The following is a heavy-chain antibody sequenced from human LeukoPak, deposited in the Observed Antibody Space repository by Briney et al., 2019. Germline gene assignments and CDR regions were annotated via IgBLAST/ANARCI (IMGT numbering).Heavy chain of an antibody. CDR2: ISSSGSTI. D-gene: IGHD6-13*01. CDR3: ARVSSSWYVNYYYYMDV. J-gene: IGHJ6*03. Sequence: GRSLRLSCAASGFTFSSYEMNWVRQAPGKGLEWVSYISSSGSTIYYADSVKGRFTISRDNAKNSLYLQMNSLRAEDTAVYYCARVSSSWYVNYYYYMDVWGKGTTVTVSS. CDR1: GFTFSSYE. V-gene: IGHV3-48*03.